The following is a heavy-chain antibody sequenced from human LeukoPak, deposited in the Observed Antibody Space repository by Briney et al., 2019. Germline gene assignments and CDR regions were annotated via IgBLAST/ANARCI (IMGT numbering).Heavy chain of an antibody. D-gene: IGHD3-10*01. CDR2: IYTSGST. Sequence: PSETLSLTCTVSGGSISSSSYYWGWVRQPAGKGLEWIGRIYTSGSTNYNPSLKSRVTISVDTSKNQFSLKLSSVTAADTAVYYCARESNRVRGVIRYFDYWGQGTLVTVSS. CDR1: GGSISSSSYY. J-gene: IGHJ4*02. CDR3: ARESNRVRGVIRYFDY. V-gene: IGHV4-61*02.